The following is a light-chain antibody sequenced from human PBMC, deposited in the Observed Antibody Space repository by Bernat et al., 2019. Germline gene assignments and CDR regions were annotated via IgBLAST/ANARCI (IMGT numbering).Light chain of an antibody. CDR3: QHFATFSYT. CDR1: QSISSY. CDR2: AAS. J-gene: IGKJ2*01. Sequence: DIQMTQSPSSLSASVGDRVTITCRASQSISSYLNWYQQKPGKAPKLLIYAASSLQSGVPSRFSASGSGTEFALTINGLQPDDFATYYCQHFATFSYTFGQGTKLEVK. V-gene: IGKV1-39*01.